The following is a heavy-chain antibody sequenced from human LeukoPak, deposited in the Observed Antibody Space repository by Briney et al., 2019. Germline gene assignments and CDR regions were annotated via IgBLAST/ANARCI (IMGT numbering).Heavy chain of an antibody. D-gene: IGHD3-22*01. CDR2: IYYSGST. Sequence: SSETLSLTCTVSGGSISSSSYYWGWIRQPPGKGLEWIGSIYYSGSTYYNPSLKSRVTISVDTSKNQFSLKLSSVTAADTAVYYCARDSSGYYYYWGQGTLVTVSS. CDR3: ARDSSGYYYY. CDR1: GGSISSSSYY. J-gene: IGHJ4*02. V-gene: IGHV4-39*01.